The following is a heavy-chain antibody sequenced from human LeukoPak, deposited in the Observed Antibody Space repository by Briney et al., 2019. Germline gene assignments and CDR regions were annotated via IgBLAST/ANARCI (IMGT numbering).Heavy chain of an antibody. V-gene: IGHV5-51*01. CDR2: IYPDDSDT. D-gene: IGHD6-6*01. CDR1: GYSFTRYW. J-gene: IGHJ4*02. CDR3: ARRYSTSGPFDY. Sequence: GESLKISCKGSGYSFTRYWIGWVRQMPGKGLEWMGIIYPDDSDTRYSPSFQGQVTISADKSISTAYLQWNSLKASDTAMYYCARRYSTSGPFDYWGQGTLVAVSS.